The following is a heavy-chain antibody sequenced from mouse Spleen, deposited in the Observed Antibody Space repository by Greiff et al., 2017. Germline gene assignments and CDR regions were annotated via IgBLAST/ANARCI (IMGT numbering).Heavy chain of an antibody. CDR2: IDPSDSYT. D-gene: IGHD1-1*01. V-gene: IGHV1-50*01. CDR3: APYYYGSSYVDAMDY. CDR1: GYTFTSYW. J-gene: IGHJ4*01. Sequence: VQLQQPGAELVKPGASVKLSCKASGYTFTSYWMQWVKQRPGQGLEWIGEIDPSDSYTNYNQKFKGKATLTVDTSSSTAYMQLSSLTSEDSAVYYCAPYYYGSSYVDAMDYWGQGTSVTVSS.